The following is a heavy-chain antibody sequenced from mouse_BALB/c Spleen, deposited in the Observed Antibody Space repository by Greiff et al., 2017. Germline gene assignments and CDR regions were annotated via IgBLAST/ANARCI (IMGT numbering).Heavy chain of an antibody. CDR1: GYTFTGYY. CDR2: INPYNGAT. J-gene: IGHJ2*01. Sequence: EVQLQQSGAELVKPGASVKISCKASGYTFTGYYMHWVKQSHVQGLEWIGRINPYNGATSYNQNFKDKASMTVDKSSSTAYMELRSLTSEDSAVYYCARRVDYDDGDRLDYWGQGTTLTVSS. V-gene: IGHV1-26*01. CDR3: ARRVDYDDGDRLDY. D-gene: IGHD2-4*01.